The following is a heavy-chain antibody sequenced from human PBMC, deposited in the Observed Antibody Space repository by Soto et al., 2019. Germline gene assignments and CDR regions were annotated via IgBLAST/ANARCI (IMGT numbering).Heavy chain of an antibody. J-gene: IGHJ4*02. V-gene: IGHV3-48*02. CDR3: ARGLLLPAVLFDY. CDR2: ISSIISTI. D-gene: IGHD3-22*01. Sequence: GGSLRLSCAASGFTFSSYSMNWVRQAPGKGLEWVSYISSIISTIYYADSVKGRFTISRDNAKNSLYLQMNSLRDEDTAVYYCARGLLLPAVLFDYWGQGTLVTVSS. CDR1: GFTFSSYS.